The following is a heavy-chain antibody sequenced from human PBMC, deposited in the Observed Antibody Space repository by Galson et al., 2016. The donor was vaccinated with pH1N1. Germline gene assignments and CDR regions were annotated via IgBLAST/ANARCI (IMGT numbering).Heavy chain of an antibody. J-gene: IGHJ4*02. Sequence: WIGWVRQMPGKGLEWMGIIFPGDSDTRYSPSFQGQATISADKSISTAYLQWSSLKASDTAMYYCARHSGDGYRYGSERYFDYWGQGTLVTVSS. CDR1: W. V-gene: IGHV5-51*01. D-gene: IGHD5-18*01. CDR3: ARHSGDGYRYGSERYFDY. CDR2: IFPGDSDT.